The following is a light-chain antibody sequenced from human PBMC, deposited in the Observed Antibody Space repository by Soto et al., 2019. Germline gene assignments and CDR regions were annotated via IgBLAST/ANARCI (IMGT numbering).Light chain of an antibody. CDR1: QSISSW. Sequence: DIQMTQSPSTLSASVGDRVTITCRASQSISSWLAWYQQKPGKAPKLLIYDASSLESGVPSRFSGSGSGTEFALTIRSLQPDDFATYYCQQYNSYPMYTFGQGTKLEIK. CDR2: DAS. J-gene: IGKJ2*01. CDR3: QQYNSYPMYT. V-gene: IGKV1-5*01.